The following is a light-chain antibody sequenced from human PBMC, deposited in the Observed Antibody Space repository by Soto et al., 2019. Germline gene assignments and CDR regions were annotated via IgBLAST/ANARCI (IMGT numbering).Light chain of an antibody. CDR3: MQATQYRPYT. CDR2: KVF. V-gene: IGKV2-24*01. J-gene: IGKJ2*01. CDR1: QSLVHSDGNTY. Sequence: DIVLTQTPLSSPVTLGQPASISCRSSQSLVHSDGNTYLSWFHQRPGQPPRLLIDKVFNRFSGVPDRFSGSGAGTDFTLKISRVEAEDVGIYFCMQATQYRPYTFGQGTKLEIK.